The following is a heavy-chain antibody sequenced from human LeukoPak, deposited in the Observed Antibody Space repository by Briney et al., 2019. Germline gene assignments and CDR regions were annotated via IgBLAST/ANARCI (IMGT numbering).Heavy chain of an antibody. CDR1: GFTFSSYA. Sequence: GGSLRLSCAASGFTFSSYAMSWVRQAPGKGLEWVSAISGRGGSTYYADSVRGRFSLSRDNSQNTLHLQTNSLRTEDTAVYYCTQGAVSLAFDNWGQGTLVTVSS. CDR2: ISGRGGST. D-gene: IGHD1-26*01. J-gene: IGHJ4*02. V-gene: IGHV3-23*01. CDR3: TQGAVSLAFDN.